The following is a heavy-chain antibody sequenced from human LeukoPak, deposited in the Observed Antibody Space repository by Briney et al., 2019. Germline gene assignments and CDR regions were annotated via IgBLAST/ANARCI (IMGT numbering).Heavy chain of an antibody. CDR3: ARDAVGATRWFDP. D-gene: IGHD1-26*01. V-gene: IGHV1-18*01. Sequence: GASVKVSCKASGYTFTSYGISWVRQAPGQGLEWMGWISAYNGNTNYAQKLQGRVTMTTDTSTSTAYMKLRSLRSDDTAVCYCARDAVGATRWFDPWGQGTLVTVSS. J-gene: IGHJ5*02. CDR1: GYTFTSYG. CDR2: ISAYNGNT.